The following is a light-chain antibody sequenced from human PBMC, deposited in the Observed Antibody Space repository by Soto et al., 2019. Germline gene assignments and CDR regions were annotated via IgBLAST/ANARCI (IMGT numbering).Light chain of an antibody. V-gene: IGKV3-20*01. CDR3: QQYGSPPST. J-gene: IGKJ5*01. CDR1: HSVIMTY. Sequence: IVLTQSPGTLFLSRGERATLYXRASHSVIMTYLAWYQQQPGXAPSVXXAGXSNRATGTPDRLSGSGSGTDFTLTISRLEPEYFAVYYCQQYGSPPSTFGQGTRLEIK. CDR2: GXS.